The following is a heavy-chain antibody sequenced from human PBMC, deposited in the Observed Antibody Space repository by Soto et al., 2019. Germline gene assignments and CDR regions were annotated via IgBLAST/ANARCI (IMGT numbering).Heavy chain of an antibody. CDR2: ISYDGSNK. D-gene: IGHD6-13*01. V-gene: IGHV3-30*03. CDR1: GFTFSSYG. Sequence: PGGSLRLSCAASGFTFSSYGMHWVRQAPGKGLGWVAVISYDGSNKYYADSVKGRFTISRDNSKNTLYLQMNSLRAEDTAVYYCARDSPMYKQQLNVWGQGTTVTVSS. J-gene: IGHJ6*02. CDR3: ARDSPMYKQQLNV.